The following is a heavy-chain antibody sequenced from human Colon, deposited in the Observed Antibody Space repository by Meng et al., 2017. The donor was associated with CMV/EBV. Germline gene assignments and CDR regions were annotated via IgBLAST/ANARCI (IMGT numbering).Heavy chain of an antibody. CDR3: AKEVYDSSGSQEFDP. CDR2: IWYDGSNK. D-gene: IGHD3-22*01. J-gene: IGHJ5*02. V-gene: IGHV3-33*06. CDR1: GFTFSSYG. Sequence: LTLSCAASGFTFSSYGMHWVRQAPGKGLEWVAVIWYDGSNKYYADSVKGRFTISRDNSKNTLYLQMNSLRAEDTAVYYCAKEVYDSSGSQEFDPWGQGTLVTVSS.